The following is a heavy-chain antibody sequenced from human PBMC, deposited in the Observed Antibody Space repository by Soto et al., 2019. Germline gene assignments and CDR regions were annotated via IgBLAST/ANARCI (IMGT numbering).Heavy chain of an antibody. CDR1: GFTFTNAW. D-gene: IGHD5-12*01. CDR3: TLRDY. CDR2: IKSKTDGGTI. V-gene: IGHV3-15*07. Sequence: EVQLVESGGALVKPGGSLRLSCVGSGFTFTNAWMTWVRQAPGKGLEWVGRIKSKTDGGTIDYAAPVKDRFIISRDDSKNMVYLEMNSLKTEDTAVYFCTLRDYWGQGPLVTVAS. J-gene: IGHJ4*02.